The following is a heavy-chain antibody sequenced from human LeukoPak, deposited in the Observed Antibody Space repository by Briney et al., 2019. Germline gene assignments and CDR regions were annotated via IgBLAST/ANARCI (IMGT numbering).Heavy chain of an antibody. J-gene: IGHJ4*02. CDR3: ARSITIFGVATLGY. D-gene: IGHD3-3*01. Sequence: ASVKVCCKASGYSFTSYYIHWVRQAPGQGLEWMAMINPSGGGSSTTYAQKFQGTLTLTRDMSTSTVYMELSSLRSEDTAVYYCARSITIFGVATLGYWGQGTLVTVSS. V-gene: IGHV1-46*01. CDR1: GYSFTSYY. CDR2: INPSGGGSST.